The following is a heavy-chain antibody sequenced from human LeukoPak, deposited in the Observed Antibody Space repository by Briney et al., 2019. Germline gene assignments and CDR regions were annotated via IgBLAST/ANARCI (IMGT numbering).Heavy chain of an antibody. D-gene: IGHD3-22*01. CDR3: ANRWRDSSGYYYFDY. V-gene: IGHV4-59*01. J-gene: IGHJ4*02. CDR2: IYYSGST. CDR1: GGSISSYY. Sequence: PSETLSLTCTVSGGSISSYYWSWIRQPPGKGLEWIGYIYYSGSTNYNPSLKSRVTISVDTSKNQFSLKLSSVTAADTAVYYCANRWRDSSGYYYFDYWGQGTLVTVSS.